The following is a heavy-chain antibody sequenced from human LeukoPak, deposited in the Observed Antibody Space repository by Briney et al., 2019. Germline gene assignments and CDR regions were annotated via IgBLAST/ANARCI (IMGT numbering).Heavy chain of an antibody. D-gene: IGHD6-13*01. J-gene: IGHJ4*02. Sequence: GGSLRLSCAASGFTFSSYGMSWVRQAPGKGLEWVSAISGSGGSTYYADSVKGRFTISRDNSKNTVYLQMNSLRAEDTAVYYCAIQPRRYSSSWPEGTFFDYWGQGTLVTVSS. CDR3: AIQPRRYSSSWPEGTFFDY. V-gene: IGHV3-23*01. CDR1: GFTFSSYG. CDR2: ISGSGGST.